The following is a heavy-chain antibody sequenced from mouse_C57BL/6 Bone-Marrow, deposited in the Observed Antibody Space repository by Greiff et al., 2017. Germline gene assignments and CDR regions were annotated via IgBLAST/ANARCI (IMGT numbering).Heavy chain of an antibody. CDR1: GNTFTSYG. CDR2: IYPRSGNT. V-gene: IGHV1-81*01. J-gene: IGHJ1*03. Sequence: VQLQQSGAELARPGASVKLSCKASGNTFTSYGISGVKQRTGQGLEWIGEIYPRSGNTYYNEKFKGKATLAADKSSSTAYMGLRSLTSEDSAVYFCARFYYYGSSPRWYFAVWGTGTTVTVSS. D-gene: IGHD1-1*01. CDR3: ARFYYYGSSPRWYFAV.